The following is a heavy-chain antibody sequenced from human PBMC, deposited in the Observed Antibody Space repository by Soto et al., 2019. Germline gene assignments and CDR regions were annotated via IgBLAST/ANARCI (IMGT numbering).Heavy chain of an antibody. Sequence: QVQLVQSGPEVKKPGASVKASCKGSGYTFSNYGVTWVRQAPGQGLERLRWVSVYNRNTDYAQTFEDRTTMTIDTSTNTAYLELRGLTRDDTAVYYCARERRWEPLLYWGQGTL. J-gene: IGHJ4*02. CDR2: VSVYNRNT. CDR3: ARERRWEPLLY. D-gene: IGHD1-26*01. CDR1: GYTFSNYG. V-gene: IGHV1-18*01.